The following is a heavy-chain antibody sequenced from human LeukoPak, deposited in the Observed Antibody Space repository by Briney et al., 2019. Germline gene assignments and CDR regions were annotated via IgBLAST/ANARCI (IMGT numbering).Heavy chain of an antibody. CDR3: ARAYYYDGSVGY. CDR2: INPNSGGT. Sequence: RASVKVSCQASGYTFTGYYMHWVRQAPGQGREWMGWINPNSGGTNYAQTFQGRVTMTRDTSISTAYMELSRLRSDDTAMYYCARAYYYDGSVGYWGQGTLVTVSS. J-gene: IGHJ4*02. CDR1: GYTFTGYY. D-gene: IGHD3-22*01. V-gene: IGHV1-2*02.